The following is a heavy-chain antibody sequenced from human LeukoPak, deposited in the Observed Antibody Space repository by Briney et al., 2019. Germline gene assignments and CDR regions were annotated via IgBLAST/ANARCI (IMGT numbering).Heavy chain of an antibody. V-gene: IGHV4-34*01. CDR3: ARLGTRLAWFDP. Sequence: PSETLSLTCAVYGGSFSGYYWSWIRQPPGKGLEWIGEINHSGSTNYNPSLKSRVTISVDTSKNQFSLKLSSVTAADTAVYYCARLGTRLAWFDPWGQGTLVTVSS. CDR1: GGSFSGYY. D-gene: IGHD1-1*01. CDR2: INHSGST. J-gene: IGHJ5*02.